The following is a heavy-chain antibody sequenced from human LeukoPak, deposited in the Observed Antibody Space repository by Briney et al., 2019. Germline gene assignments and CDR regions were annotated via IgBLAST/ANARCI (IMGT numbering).Heavy chain of an antibody. CDR2: ISSSGSYI. CDR1: GFTFSSYS. Sequence: GGSLRLSCAASGFTFSSYSMNWVRQAPGKGLEWVSSISSSGSYIYYADSVKGRFTISRDNAKNSLYLQMNSLRAEDTAVYYCARGDFGYYYDSSGAYWGQGTLVTVSS. V-gene: IGHV3-21*01. CDR3: ARGDFGYYYDSSGAY. J-gene: IGHJ4*02. D-gene: IGHD3-22*01.